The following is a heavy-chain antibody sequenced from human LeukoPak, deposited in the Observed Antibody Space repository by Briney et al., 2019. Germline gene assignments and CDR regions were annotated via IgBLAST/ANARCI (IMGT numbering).Heavy chain of an antibody. CDR1: GFTFSSYG. J-gene: IGHJ4*02. D-gene: IGHD1-26*01. CDR3: ARVPRGVGATGYFDY. Sequence: GGSLRLSCAASGFTFSSYGMHWVRQAPGKGLEWVAFIRYDGSNKYYADSVKGRFTISRDNSKNTLYLQMNSLRAEDTAVYYCARVPRGVGATGYFDYWGQGTLVTVSS. CDR2: IRYDGSNK. V-gene: IGHV3-30*02.